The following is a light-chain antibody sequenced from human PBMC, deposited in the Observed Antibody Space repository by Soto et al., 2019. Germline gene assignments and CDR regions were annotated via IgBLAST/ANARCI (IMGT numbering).Light chain of an antibody. Sequence: QSALTQPRSVPGSPGQSVTISCTGTSSDVGGYNYVSWYQQHPGKAPKLMIYDVSKRPSGVPDRFSGSKSGNTASLTISGLQAEDEADYYCCSFTTTNTWVFGGGTKVTVL. CDR1: SSDVGGYNY. J-gene: IGLJ3*02. V-gene: IGLV2-11*01. CDR3: CSFTTTNTWV. CDR2: DVS.